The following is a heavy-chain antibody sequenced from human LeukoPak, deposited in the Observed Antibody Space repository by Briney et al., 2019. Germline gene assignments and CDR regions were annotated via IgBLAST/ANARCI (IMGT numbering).Heavy chain of an antibody. V-gene: IGHV3-30-3*01. J-gene: IGHJ6*03. Sequence: GGSLRLSCAASGFTFSSYAMHWVPQAPGKGLEWVAVISYDGSNKYYADSVKGRFTISRDNSKNTLYLQMNSLRAEDTAVYYCARARNNYYYYMDVWGKGTTVTVSS. CDR2: ISYDGSNK. D-gene: IGHD2/OR15-2a*01. CDR1: GFTFSSYA. CDR3: ARARNNYYYYMDV.